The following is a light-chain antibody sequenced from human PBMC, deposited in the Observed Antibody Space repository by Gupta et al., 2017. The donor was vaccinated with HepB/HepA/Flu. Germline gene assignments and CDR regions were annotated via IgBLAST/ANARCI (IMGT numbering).Light chain of an antibody. CDR3: AAWDVSLNGVV. CDR2: GKN. V-gene: IGLV1-44*01. J-gene: IGLJ2*01. CDR1: RSNIGRND. Sequence: QSVLTQTPSASGTPGQRVTISCFGSRSNIGRNDVNWYQQLPGTAPNLLIFGKNQRPSGVSDRFSGSKSGTSAYLAISGLQSEDGTYYCCAAWDVSLNGVVFGGGTKLTVL.